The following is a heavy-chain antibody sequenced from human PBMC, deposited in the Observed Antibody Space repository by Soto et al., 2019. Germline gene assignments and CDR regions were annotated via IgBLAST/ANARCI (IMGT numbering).Heavy chain of an antibody. CDR2: IYHSGST. J-gene: IGHJ1*01. V-gene: IGHV4-30-2*01. CDR1: GGSISSGGYS. CDR3: ARDRYYYDSSGYRAEYFQH. Sequence: TLSLTCAVSGGSISSGGYSWSWIRQPPGKGLEWIGYIYHSGSTYYNPSLKSRVTISVDRSKNQFSLKLSSVTAADTAVYYCARDRYYYDSSGYRAEYFQHWGQGTLVTVSS. D-gene: IGHD3-22*01.